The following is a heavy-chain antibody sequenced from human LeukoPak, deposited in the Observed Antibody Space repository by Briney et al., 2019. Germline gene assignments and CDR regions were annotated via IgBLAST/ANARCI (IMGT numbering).Heavy chain of an antibody. CDR3: ARDRVLHYFDY. V-gene: IGHV3-33*01. Sequence: GGPLRLSCAASGFTFRSQGMHWVRQAPGKGLEGVAVIWYDGSDKYYADSVKGRFTISRDNSKNTLYLQMTSLRADDTAVYYCARDRVLHYFDYWGQGALVTVSS. CDR2: IWYDGSDK. CDR1: GFTFRSQG. J-gene: IGHJ4*02. D-gene: IGHD3-16*01.